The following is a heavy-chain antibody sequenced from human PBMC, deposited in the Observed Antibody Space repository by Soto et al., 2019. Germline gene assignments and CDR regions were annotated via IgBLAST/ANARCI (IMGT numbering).Heavy chain of an antibody. V-gene: IGHV4-30-2*01. D-gene: IGHD4-17*01. CDR2: IYHSGGT. J-gene: IGHJ5*02. CDR1: GGPITSGGYS. Sequence: PSETLSLTCAVSGGPITSGGYSWSCIRQPPGKGLEWIGYIYHSGGTYYNPSLKSRVTLSIDRTKKQFSLKLKSVTAADTAVYFCARTMTTSGWFDPWGQGTLVTVSS. CDR3: ARTMTTSGWFDP.